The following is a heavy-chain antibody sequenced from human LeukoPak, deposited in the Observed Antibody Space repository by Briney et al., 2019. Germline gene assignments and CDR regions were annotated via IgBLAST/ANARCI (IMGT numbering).Heavy chain of an antibody. Sequence: GGSLRLSCAASGFTFNDYGMSWVRQPPGKRLEWVSVINWNGGSTAYADSVRGRFTISRDNAKNSLYLQMNSLRAEDTAFYYCARNFGGGDRSGPFYWGQGTLVTVSS. CDR3: ARNFGGGDRSGPFY. V-gene: IGHV3-20*04. CDR1: GFTFNDYG. D-gene: IGHD3-22*01. J-gene: IGHJ4*02. CDR2: INWNGGST.